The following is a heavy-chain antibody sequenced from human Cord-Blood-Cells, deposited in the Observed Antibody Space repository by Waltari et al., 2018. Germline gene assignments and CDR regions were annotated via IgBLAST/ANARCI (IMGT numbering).Heavy chain of an antibody. J-gene: IGHJ4*02. CDR3: ARDSSSWYY. Sequence: QVQLVESGGGVVQPGRSLRLSCAASGFPFSRYALHWVRQAPGKGREWVAVISCDGSNKYYADSVKGRFTISRDNSKNTLYLQMNSLRAEDTAVYYCARDSSSWYYWGQGTLVTVSS. V-gene: IGHV3-30-3*01. CDR1: GFPFSRYA. CDR2: ISCDGSNK. D-gene: IGHD6-13*01.